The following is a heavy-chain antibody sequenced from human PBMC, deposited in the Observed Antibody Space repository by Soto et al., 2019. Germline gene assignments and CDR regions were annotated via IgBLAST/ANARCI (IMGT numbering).Heavy chain of an antibody. V-gene: IGHV1-46*01. CDR2: INPSGGST. J-gene: IGHJ6*02. D-gene: IGHD3-22*01. Sequence: ASVKVSCKASGYAFTSYYMHWVRQAPGQGLEWMGIINPSGGSTSYAQKFQGRVTMTRDTSTSTVYMELSSLRSEDTAVYYCAREEYYYDSSGYSYYYYGMDVWGQGTTVTVS. CDR1: GYAFTSYY. CDR3: AREEYYYDSSGYSYYYYGMDV.